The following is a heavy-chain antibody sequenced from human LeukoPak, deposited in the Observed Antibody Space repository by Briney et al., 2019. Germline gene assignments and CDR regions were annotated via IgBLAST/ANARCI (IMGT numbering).Heavy chain of an antibody. Sequence: SETLSLTCAVYGGSFSGYYWSWIRQPPGKGLEWIGEINHSGSTNYNPSLKSRVTISVDTSKNQFSLELTSVTAADTAVYYCARATYFGSSAYLFDYWGQGTLVTVSS. J-gene: IGHJ4*02. CDR1: GGSFSGYY. D-gene: IGHD3-22*01. V-gene: IGHV4-34*01. CDR2: INHSGST. CDR3: ARATYFGSSAYLFDY.